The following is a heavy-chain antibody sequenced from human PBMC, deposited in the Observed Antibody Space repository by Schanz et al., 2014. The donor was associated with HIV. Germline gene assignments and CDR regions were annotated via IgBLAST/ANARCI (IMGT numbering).Heavy chain of an antibody. CDR3: AREYYSRNWNWFDP. CDR1: GFTFSSYA. CDR2: IWFDGSNK. V-gene: IGHV3-33*08. Sequence: QVQLVESGGGVVQPGRSLRLSCAASGFTFSSYAMHWVRQAPGKGLEWVAVIWFDGSNKYYADSVKGRFTISRDNSKNTVYLQMDSLRAEDTAVYYCAREYYSRNWNWFDPWGQGTLVTVSS. D-gene: IGHD6-13*01. J-gene: IGHJ5*02.